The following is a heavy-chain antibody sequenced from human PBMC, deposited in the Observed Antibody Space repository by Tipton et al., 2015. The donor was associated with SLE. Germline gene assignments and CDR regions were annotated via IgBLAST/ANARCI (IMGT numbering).Heavy chain of an antibody. CDR3: ARVGDFWSSYYYYYMDV. CDR1: GYTFTSYG. CDR2: ISAYNGNT. J-gene: IGHJ6*03. Sequence: QLVQSGAKVKKPGASVKVSCKASGYTFTSYGISWVRQAPGQGLEWVGWISAYNGNTNYAQKLQGRVTMSTDTSTSTAYMELRSLRSDDTAVYYCARVGDFWSSYYYYYMDVWGKGTTVTVSS. D-gene: IGHD3-3*01. V-gene: IGHV1-18*01.